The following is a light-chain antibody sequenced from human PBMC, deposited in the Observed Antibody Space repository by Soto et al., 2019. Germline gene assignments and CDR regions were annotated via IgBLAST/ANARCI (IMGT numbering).Light chain of an antibody. Sequence: QPVLTQSPSASGTPGQTVAISCSGSASNIARNTVNWYQQFPGMAPKLLIYSHNQRASGVPDRFSGSQSGTSASLAINGLQSEDEADYFCSAWDDSLNGPVFGGGTKVTVL. CDR1: ASNIARNT. J-gene: IGLJ2*01. CDR2: SHN. V-gene: IGLV1-44*01. CDR3: SAWDDSLNGPV.